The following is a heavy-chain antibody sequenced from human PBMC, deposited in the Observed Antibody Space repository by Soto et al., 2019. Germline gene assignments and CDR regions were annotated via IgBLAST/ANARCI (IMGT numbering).Heavy chain of an antibody. CDR3: AREGMGFSNWFDP. CDR1: GFTFSSYW. D-gene: IGHD2-8*01. V-gene: IGHV3-74*01. Sequence: EMQLVESGGGLVQPGGSLRLSCAASGFTFSSYWMHWVRQAPGRGLVWVSRVNSDGSDTYYADSVKGRFTISRDNARNTVYLQMNSLRVEDTAVYYCAREGMGFSNWFDPRGQGTLVTVSS. CDR2: VNSDGSDT. J-gene: IGHJ5*02.